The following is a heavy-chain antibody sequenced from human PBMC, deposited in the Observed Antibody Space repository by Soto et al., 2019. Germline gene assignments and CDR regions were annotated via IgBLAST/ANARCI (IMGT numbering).Heavy chain of an antibody. D-gene: IGHD2-21*02. CDR3: ARGNYGGNSDAFDI. CDR1: GFTFSSYN. V-gene: IGHV3-48*01. J-gene: IGHJ3*02. Sequence: VQLVESGGGLVQPGGSLRLSCAASGFTFSSYNMNWVRQAPGKGLEWVSYISSSSSTIYYADSVKGRFTISRDNAKNSLYLQMNSLRAEDTAVYYCARGNYGGNSDAFDIWGQGTMVVVSS. CDR2: ISSSSSTI.